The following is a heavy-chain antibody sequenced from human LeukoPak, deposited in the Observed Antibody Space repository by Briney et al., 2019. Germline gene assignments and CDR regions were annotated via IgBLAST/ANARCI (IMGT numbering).Heavy chain of an antibody. CDR2: INPSGGST. Sequence: ASVKVSCKASGYTFTSYYMHWVRQAPGQGLEWMGIINPSGGSTSYAQKFQGRVTMTRDTSTSTVYMELSSLRSEDTAVYYCARDSKPYYYGSGSYYHNWFDPWGQGTLVTVSS. J-gene: IGHJ5*02. CDR1: GYTFTSYY. V-gene: IGHV1-46*01. CDR3: ARDSKPYYYGSGSYYHNWFDP. D-gene: IGHD3-10*01.